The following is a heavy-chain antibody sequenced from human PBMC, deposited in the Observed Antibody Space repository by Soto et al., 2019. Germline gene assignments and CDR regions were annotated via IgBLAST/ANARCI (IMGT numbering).Heavy chain of an antibody. J-gene: IGHJ5*02. CDR3: AGMVYAFMGEIYWFDP. CDR1: GGSISSYY. Sequence: SETLSLTCTVSGGSISSYYWSWIRQPAGKGLEWIGRIYTSGSTDYNPSLKSRVTMSVDTPKNQFSLKLSSVTAADTAVYYCAGMVYAFMGEIYWFDPWGQGTLVTVSS. CDR2: IYTSGST. V-gene: IGHV4-4*07. D-gene: IGHD2-8*01.